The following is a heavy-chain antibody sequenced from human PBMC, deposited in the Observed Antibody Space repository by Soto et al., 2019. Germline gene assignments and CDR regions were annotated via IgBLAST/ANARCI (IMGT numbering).Heavy chain of an antibody. J-gene: IGHJ4*02. D-gene: IGHD3-22*01. V-gene: IGHV4-61*01. CDR3: ARDNYYDSSGYPDY. CDR1: GGSVSSGSYY. CDR2: IYYSGST. Sequence: SETLSLTCTVSGGSVSSGSYYWSWIRQPPGKGLEWIGYIYYSGSTNYNPSLKSRVTISVDTSKNQFSLKLSSVTAADTAVYYCARDNYYDSSGYPDYWGQGTLVTVS.